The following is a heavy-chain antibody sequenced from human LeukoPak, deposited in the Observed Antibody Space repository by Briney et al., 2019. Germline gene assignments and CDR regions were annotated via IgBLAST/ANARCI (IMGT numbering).Heavy chain of an antibody. CDR1: GGSFSGYY. J-gene: IGHJ4*02. V-gene: IGHV4-34*01. CDR3: ARSSSGWYGDY. Sequence: SETLSLTCAVYGGSFSGYYWSWIRQPPGKGLEWIGEINHSGSTNYNQSLKSRVTISVDTSKNQFSLKLSSVTAADTAVYYCARSSSGWYGDYWGQGTLVTVSS. D-gene: IGHD6-19*01. CDR2: INHSGST.